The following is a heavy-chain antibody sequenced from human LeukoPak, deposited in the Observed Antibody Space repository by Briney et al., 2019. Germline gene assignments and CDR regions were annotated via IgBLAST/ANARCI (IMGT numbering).Heavy chain of an antibody. V-gene: IGHV4-59*01. Sequence: SETLSLPCTGSGGSIRSDFWSWIRQPPGKGLERIGYVYYSGSTNYSPSLNIRVTISIDTSKNKFSLKLASVTAADTAVYYCARPSNYWSPYFDYWGQGALVTVSS. CDR3: ARPSNYWSPYFDY. CDR1: GGSIRSDF. CDR2: VYYSGST. D-gene: IGHD1-1*01. J-gene: IGHJ4*02.